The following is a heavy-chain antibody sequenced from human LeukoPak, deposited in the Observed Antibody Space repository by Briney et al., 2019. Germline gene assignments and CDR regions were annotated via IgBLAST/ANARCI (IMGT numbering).Heavy chain of an antibody. D-gene: IGHD4-23*01. CDR3: ARGEVVTPDY. Sequence: PSQTLSLTCTVSGGSISSGGYSWCWIRQHPGKGLEWIGYIYYSGSTYYNPSLKSRVTISVDTSKNQFSLELSSVTAADTAVYYCARGEVVTPDYWGQGTLVTVSS. J-gene: IGHJ4*02. V-gene: IGHV4-31*03. CDR1: GGSISSGGYS. CDR2: IYYSGST.